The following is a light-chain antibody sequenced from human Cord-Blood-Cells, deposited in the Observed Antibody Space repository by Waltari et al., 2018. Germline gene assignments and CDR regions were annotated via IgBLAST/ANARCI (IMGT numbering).Light chain of an antibody. CDR3: QQSYSTWT. J-gene: IGKJ1*01. CDR1: QSISSY. CDR2: AAS. V-gene: IGKV1-39*01. Sequence: DIEMTQSPSSVYAFVGDRVTITCRASQSISSYLYWYQQKPGKAPKLLIYAASSLQSGVPSRFSGSGSGTDFTLTISSLQPEDFATYYCQQSYSTWTFGQGTKVEIK.